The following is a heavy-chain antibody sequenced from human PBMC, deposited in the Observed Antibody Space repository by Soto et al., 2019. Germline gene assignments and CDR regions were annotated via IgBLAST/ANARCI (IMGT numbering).Heavy chain of an antibody. D-gene: IGHD3-9*01. CDR2: IYYRGNA. V-gene: IGHV4-39*01. Sequence: SETLSLTCSVSDDSINSDKYYWGWIRQPPGKGLEWIGSIYYRGNAYYNPSLQTRVTISLDKSRSQSSLKLNSVPAADSVLYFCARREGLATISYYFDFWGPGALVTVSS. J-gene: IGHJ4*02. CDR1: DDSINSDKYY. CDR3: ARREGLATISYYFDF.